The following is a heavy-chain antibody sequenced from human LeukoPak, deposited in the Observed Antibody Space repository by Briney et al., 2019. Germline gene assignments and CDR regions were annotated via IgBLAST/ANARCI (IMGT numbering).Heavy chain of an antibody. CDR3: AASTYGSGSYVGFDS. V-gene: IGHV5-51*01. J-gene: IGHJ4*02. Sequence: SGESLKISCKGSGYSFTSYWIGWVRQMSGKGLEWMGIIYPGDSDTRYSPSFQGQVTISADKSINTLYLQWSSLKASDTAMYYSAASTYGSGSYVGFDSWGQGTLLTVSS. CDR1: GYSFTSYW. CDR2: IYPGDSDT. D-gene: IGHD3-10*01.